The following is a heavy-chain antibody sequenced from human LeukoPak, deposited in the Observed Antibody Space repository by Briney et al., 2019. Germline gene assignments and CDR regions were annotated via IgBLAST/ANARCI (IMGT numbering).Heavy chain of an antibody. D-gene: IGHD3-22*01. V-gene: IGHV3-30*18. CDR3: AKGIRYYDSSGYYGWYFDL. Sequence: PGGSLRLSCAASGFTFSSYGMHWVRQAPGKGLEWVAVISYDGSNKYYADSVKGRFTISRDNSKNTLYLQMNSLRAEDTAVYYCAKGIRYYDSSGYYGWYFDLWGRGTLVTDSS. J-gene: IGHJ2*01. CDR1: GFTFSSYG. CDR2: ISYDGSNK.